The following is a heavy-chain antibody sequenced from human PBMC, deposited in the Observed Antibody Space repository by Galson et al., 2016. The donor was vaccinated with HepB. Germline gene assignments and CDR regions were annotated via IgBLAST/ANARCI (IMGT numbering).Heavy chain of an antibody. CDR2: IGSAGDT. Sequence: SLRLSCAASGFTFSRYDMHWVRQATGKGLEWVSGIGSAGDTYYLGSVKGRFTISRENAKNFLYLQMNSLRAGDTAVYYCAREGFGDVHYGMDVWGQGTLVTVPS. V-gene: IGHV3-13*04. CDR3: AREGFGDVHYGMDV. J-gene: IGHJ6*02. CDR1: GFTFSRYD. D-gene: IGHD3-10*01.